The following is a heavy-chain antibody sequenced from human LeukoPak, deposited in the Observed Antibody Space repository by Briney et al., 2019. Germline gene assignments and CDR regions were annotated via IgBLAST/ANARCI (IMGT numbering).Heavy chain of an antibody. J-gene: IGHJ6*02. Sequence: PSQTLCPSPTLSMVGLSSGGSYASSIRQHPGKGLEWIGFIDYSGSTYDNPSLESRVTISADTSKNHFSLRLSSVTTADTAVYYCARMPDLDFWRGYYPRDEMAVWGQGPRSPSP. CDR1: VGLSSGGSY. CDR3: ARMPDLDFWRGYYPRDEMAV. V-gene: IGHV4-31*11. D-gene: IGHD3-3*01. CDR2: IDYSGST.